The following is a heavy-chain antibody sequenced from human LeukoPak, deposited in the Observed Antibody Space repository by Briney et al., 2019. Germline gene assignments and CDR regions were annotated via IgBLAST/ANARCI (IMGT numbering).Heavy chain of an antibody. V-gene: IGHV4-59*01. D-gene: IGHD3-10*01. CDR1: GGSTSSYY. Sequence: SESLSLTCTVSGGSTSSYYWSWIRQPSGKGLEWIGYISYSGSTNYNPSLKSRVTMSVDTSKNQFSLQLTSVTAADTAVYSCAGGSGTFYNVVHWFDPWGQGTLVTVSS. CDR2: ISYSGST. CDR3: AGGSGTFYNVVHWFDP. J-gene: IGHJ5*02.